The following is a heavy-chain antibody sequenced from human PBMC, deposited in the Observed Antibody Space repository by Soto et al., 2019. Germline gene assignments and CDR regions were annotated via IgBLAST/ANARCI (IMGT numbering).Heavy chain of an antibody. J-gene: IGHJ6*02. CDR2: ISGGGGSI. D-gene: IGHD6-19*01. Sequence: PGGSLRLSCAASGFNFNTYAMSWVRQAPGKGLEWVSGISGGGGSIHYVDSVKGRFTISRDNSKNTLYLQMNSLRGEDTAVYYCARDRDKKQWLARDYYYYGMDVWGQGTTVTVSS. CDR3: ARDRDKKQWLARDYYYYGMDV. CDR1: GFNFNTYA. V-gene: IGHV3-23*01.